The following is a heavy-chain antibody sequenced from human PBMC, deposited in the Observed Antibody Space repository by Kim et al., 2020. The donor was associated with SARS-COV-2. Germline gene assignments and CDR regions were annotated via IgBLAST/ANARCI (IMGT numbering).Heavy chain of an antibody. CDR3: ARRRSGSGHGY. V-gene: IGHV4-39*01. CDR2: T. D-gene: IGHD1-26*01. J-gene: IGHJ4*02. Sequence: TYYTPSLKSRVTISVDTSKNQFSLKLSSVTAADTAVYYCARRRSGSGHGYWGQGTLVTVSS.